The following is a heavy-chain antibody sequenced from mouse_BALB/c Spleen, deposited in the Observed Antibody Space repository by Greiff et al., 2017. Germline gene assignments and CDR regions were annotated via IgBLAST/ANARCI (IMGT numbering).Heavy chain of an antibody. CDR3: ARNGYYDY. CDR2: INPSNGRT. CDR1: GYTFTSYW. Sequence: VQLQQSGAELVKPGASVKLSCKASGYTFTSYWMHWVKQRPGQGLEWIGEINPSNGRTNYNEKFKSKATLTVDKSSSTAYMQLSSLTSEDSAVYYCARNGYYDYWGQGTTLTVSS. V-gene: IGHV1S81*02. J-gene: IGHJ2*01. D-gene: IGHD2-3*01.